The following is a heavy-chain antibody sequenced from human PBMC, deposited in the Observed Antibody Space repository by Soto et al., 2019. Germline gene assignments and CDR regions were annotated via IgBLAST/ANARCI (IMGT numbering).Heavy chain of an antibody. Sequence: GGSLRLSCAASGFTFSSYAMSWVRQAPGKGLEWVSAISGSGGSTYYADSVKGRFTISRDNSKNTLYLQMNSLRAEDTAVYYCAKRRCGSCYYVRGANFDYWGQGTLVTVSS. CDR1: GFTFSSYA. CDR2: ISGSGGST. D-gene: IGHD2-15*01. CDR3: AKRRCGSCYYVRGANFDY. V-gene: IGHV3-23*01. J-gene: IGHJ4*02.